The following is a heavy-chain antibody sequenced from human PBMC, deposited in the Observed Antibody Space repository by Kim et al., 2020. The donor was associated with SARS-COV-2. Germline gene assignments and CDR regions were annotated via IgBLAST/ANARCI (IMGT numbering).Heavy chain of an antibody. V-gene: IGHV3-23*01. J-gene: IGHJ5*02. CDR1: GFTFSSYA. D-gene: IGHD6-13*01. CDR2: ISGSGGST. Sequence: GGSLRLSCAASGFTFSSYAMSWVRQAPGKGLEWVSAISGSGGSTYYADSVKGRFTISRDNSKNTLYLQMNSLRAEDTAVYYCAKVIGPRGRYSSSWGRPTRFDPWGQGTLVTVSS. CDR3: AKVIGPRGRYSSSWGRPTRFDP.